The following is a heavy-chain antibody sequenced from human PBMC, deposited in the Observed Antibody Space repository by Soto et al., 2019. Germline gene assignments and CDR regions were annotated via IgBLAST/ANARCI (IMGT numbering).Heavy chain of an antibody. J-gene: IGHJ5*02. Sequence: QVHLVQSGVEVKTPGASVKVSCQASGYTFFTYDISWVRQAPGQGLEWMGWISTYSGDTKYAQKFQGRVTMTTDTPTTTAHLELRSLRSDDTTVYYCARHHGTTTSENWFDPCGQGTLVTVSS. CDR3: ARHHGTTTSENWFDP. CDR1: GYTFFTYD. D-gene: IGHD3-3*01. CDR2: ISTYSGDT. V-gene: IGHV1-18*01.